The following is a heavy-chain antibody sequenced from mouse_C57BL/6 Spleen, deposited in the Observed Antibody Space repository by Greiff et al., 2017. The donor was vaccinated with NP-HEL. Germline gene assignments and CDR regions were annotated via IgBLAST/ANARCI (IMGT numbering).Heavy chain of an antibody. V-gene: IGHV1-82*01. CDR1: GYAFSSSW. CDR3: ARLRVDD. CDR2: IYPGDGDT. D-gene: IGHD2-12*01. Sequence: VKLQESGPELVKPGASVKISCKASGYAFSSSWMNWVKQRPGKGLEWIGRIYPGDGDTNYNGKFKGKATLTADKSSSTAYMQLSSLTSEDSAVYFCARLRVDDWGKGTTLTVSS. J-gene: IGHJ2*01.